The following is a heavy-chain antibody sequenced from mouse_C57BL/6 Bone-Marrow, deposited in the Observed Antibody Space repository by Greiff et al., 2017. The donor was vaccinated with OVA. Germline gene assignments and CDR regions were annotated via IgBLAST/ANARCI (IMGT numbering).Heavy chain of an antibody. CDR1: GFTFSDYG. V-gene: IGHV5-17*01. D-gene: IGHD1-1*01. CDR3: ANLFFDY. J-gene: IGHJ2*01. CDR2: ISSGSSTI. Sequence: DVQLQESGGGLVKPGGSLKLSCAASGFTFSDYGMHWVRQAPEKGLEWVAYISSGSSTIYYADTVKGRFTISRDNAKNTLFLQMTSLRSEDTAMYYCANLFFDYWGQGTTLTVSS.